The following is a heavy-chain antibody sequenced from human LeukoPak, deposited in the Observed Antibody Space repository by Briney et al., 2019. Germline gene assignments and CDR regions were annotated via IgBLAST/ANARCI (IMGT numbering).Heavy chain of an antibody. CDR1: GYTFTSYG. Sequence: GASVKVSCKASGYTFTSYGISWVRQVPGQGLEWMGRIIPIFGTANYAQKFQDRVTVTTDESTSTAYMELSSLRSEDTAVYYCARETDSGYVIWGQGTLVTVSS. J-gene: IGHJ4*02. CDR2: IIPIFGTA. D-gene: IGHD5-12*01. CDR3: ARETDSGYVI. V-gene: IGHV1-69*05.